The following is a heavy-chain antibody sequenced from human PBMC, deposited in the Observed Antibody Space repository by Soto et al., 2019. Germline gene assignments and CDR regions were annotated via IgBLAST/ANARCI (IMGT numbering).Heavy chain of an antibody. Sequence: QVQLVESGGGVVQPGRSLRLSCVVSGFTFSGYGMHWVRQAPGKGLEWVAVVSYDGNREYYADSVKGRFTVSRDNSKNTLYLQMTSLRAEDTAVYYCAQDRSDYRDDVYYYFYGMDVWCQGTTVTVSS. CDR2: VSYDGNRE. CDR3: AQDRSDYRDDVYYYFYGMDV. V-gene: IGHV3-30*18. J-gene: IGHJ6*02. D-gene: IGHD4-17*01. CDR1: GFTFSGYG.